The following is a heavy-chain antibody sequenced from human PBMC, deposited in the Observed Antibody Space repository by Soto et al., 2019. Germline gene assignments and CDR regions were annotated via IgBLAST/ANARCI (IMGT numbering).Heavy chain of an antibody. J-gene: IGHJ4*02. CDR3: ASGYYDILTGRDTKYYFDY. CDR2: IYYSGNT. V-gene: IGHV4-30-4*01. D-gene: IGHD3-9*01. CDR1: GGSIINGDYY. Sequence: QVQLQESGPGLVKPSQTLSLTCTVSGGSIINGDYYWTWIRQPPGKGLEWIGYIYYSGNTYYNPYLKRRVKISVETSKNQFSLNLSSVTAAHTAVYYCASGYYDILTGRDTKYYFDYWGQGALVTVSS.